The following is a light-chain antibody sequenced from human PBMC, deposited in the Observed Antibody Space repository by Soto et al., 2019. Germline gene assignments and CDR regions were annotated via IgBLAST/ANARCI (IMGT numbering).Light chain of an antibody. J-gene: IGKJ4*01. V-gene: IGKV1-5*03. CDR3: QQSNSYPLT. Sequence: DIQMTQSPSTLSASVGDRVTITCRASQSISVWLAWYQQKPGKPPNLLIYKASTLESGVTSRFSGSGSWTEFTLTISSRQPDDFATYYCQQSNSYPLTIGGGTKVEIK. CDR1: QSISVW. CDR2: KAS.